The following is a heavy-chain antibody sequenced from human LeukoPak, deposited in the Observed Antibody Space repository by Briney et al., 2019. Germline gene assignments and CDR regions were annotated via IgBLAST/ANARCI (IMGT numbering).Heavy chain of an antibody. CDR2: IIPIFGTA. CDR3: ARDRWDSTSCYDY. D-gene: IGHD2-2*01. Sequence: ASVKVSCKASGGTFSSYAISWVRQAPGQGLEWMGGIIPIFGTANYAQKFQGRVTITADESTSTAYMELSSLRSEDTAVYYCARDRWDSTSCYDYWGQGTLVTVSS. J-gene: IGHJ4*02. V-gene: IGHV1-69*13. CDR1: GGTFSSYA.